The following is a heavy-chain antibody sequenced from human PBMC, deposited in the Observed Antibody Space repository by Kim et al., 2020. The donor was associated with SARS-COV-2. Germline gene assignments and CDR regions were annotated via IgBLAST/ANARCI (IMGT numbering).Heavy chain of an antibody. V-gene: IGHV1-18*01. D-gene: IGHD5-12*01. CDR3: ARDSYIVSRTGPTLHYGMDV. Sequence: ASVKVSCKASGHTFTSYGISWVRQAPGQGLEWMGWITSYNGNTNYAQKFQGRVTMTTDTSTSTVYMEVRSLRSDDTAVYYCARDSYIVSRTGPTLHYGMDVWGQGTTVTVSS. J-gene: IGHJ6*02. CDR1: GHTFTSYG. CDR2: ITSYNGNT.